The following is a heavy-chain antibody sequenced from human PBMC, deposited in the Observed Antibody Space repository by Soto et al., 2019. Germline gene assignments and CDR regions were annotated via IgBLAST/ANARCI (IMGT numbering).Heavy chain of an antibody. D-gene: IGHD3-22*01. CDR2: IIPIFGTA. V-gene: IGHV1-69*12. CDR1: GGTFSSYA. CDR3: ARWGDYDSSGYYFDY. J-gene: IGHJ4*02. Sequence: QVQLVQSGAEVKKPGSSVKVSCKASGGTFSSYAISWVRQAPGQGLEWRVGIIPIFGTANYAQKFQGRVTITADEYTSTAYVELSSLRSEDTALYYCARWGDYDSSGYYFDYWGQGPLVTGSS.